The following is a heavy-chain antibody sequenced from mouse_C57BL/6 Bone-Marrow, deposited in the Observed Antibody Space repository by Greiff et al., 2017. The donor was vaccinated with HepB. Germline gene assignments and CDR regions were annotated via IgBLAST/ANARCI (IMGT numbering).Heavy chain of an antibody. CDR1: GFTFSSYA. V-gene: IGHV5-9-1*02. Sequence: EVQLVESGEGLVKPGGSLKLSCAASGFTFSSYAMSWVRQTPEKRLEWVAYISSGGDYIYYADTVKGRFTISRDNARNTLYLQMSSLKSEDTAMYYCTRVPCYDYDDGYAMDYWGQGTSVTVSS. D-gene: IGHD2-4*01. CDR2: ISSGGDYI. CDR3: TRVPCYDYDDGYAMDY. J-gene: IGHJ4*01.